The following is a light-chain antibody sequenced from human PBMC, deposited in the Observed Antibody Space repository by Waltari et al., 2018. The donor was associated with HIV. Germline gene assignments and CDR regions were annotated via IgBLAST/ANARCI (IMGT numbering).Light chain of an antibody. Sequence: IQMTQSPSTLSASVGDRVTLTCRASQTISTWLAWYQQKPGKGPKLLIYKASVLQSGVSSRFSGSGSGTEFTLTISSLQPDDFATYYCQQYFSPTWTFGQGTKVDI. CDR3: QQYFSPTWT. J-gene: IGKJ1*01. CDR2: KAS. CDR1: QTISTW. V-gene: IGKV1-5*03.